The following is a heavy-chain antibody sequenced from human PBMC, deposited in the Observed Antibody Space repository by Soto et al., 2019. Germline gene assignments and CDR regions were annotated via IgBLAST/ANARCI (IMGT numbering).Heavy chain of an antibody. V-gene: IGHV3-21*01. CDR1: GFTFRTYT. J-gene: IGHJ6*02. CDR3: ARDRGYDAHDYYYNAMDV. D-gene: IGHD3-10*01. Sequence: PGGSLRLSCISCGFTFRTYTMNWVRQAPGKGLEWVSGIRGFSPYTFYAESVKGRFTISRDNAKNSLDLQMDSLRAEDTAVYYCARDRGYDAHDYYYNAMDVWGQGTTVTVSS. CDR2: IRGFSPYT.